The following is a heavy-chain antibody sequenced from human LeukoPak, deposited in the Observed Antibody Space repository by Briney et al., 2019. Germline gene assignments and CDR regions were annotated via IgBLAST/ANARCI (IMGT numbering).Heavy chain of an antibody. CDR2: IYYSGST. D-gene: IGHD1-7*01. J-gene: IGHJ5*02. Sequence: PSETLSLTCTVSGGSISSSSYYWGWIRQPPGKGLEWMGSIYYSGSTYYNPSLKSRVTISVDTYKNQFSLKLSSVTAADMAVYYCARVGVTGTRIWFDPWGQGTLVTVSS. CDR3: ARVGVTGTRIWFDP. CDR1: GGSISSSSYY. V-gene: IGHV4-39*07.